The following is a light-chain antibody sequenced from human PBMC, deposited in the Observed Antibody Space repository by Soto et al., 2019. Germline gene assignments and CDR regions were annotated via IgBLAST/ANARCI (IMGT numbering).Light chain of an antibody. J-gene: IGKJ1*01. CDR3: QQRSNWPRT. Sequence: IVMTQSPATMSVSPGERATLSCRASQSVSSNLAWYQQKPGRAPRLLIYGASTRATGNPARFSGSGSGTDFTLTISSLEPEDFAVYYCQQRSNWPRTFGQGTKVDI. CDR2: GAS. V-gene: IGKV3-15*01. CDR1: QSVSSN.